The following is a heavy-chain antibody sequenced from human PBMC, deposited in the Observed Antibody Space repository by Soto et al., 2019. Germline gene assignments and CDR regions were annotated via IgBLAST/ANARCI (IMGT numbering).Heavy chain of an antibody. V-gene: IGHV4-61*01. J-gene: IGHJ4*02. Sequence: QVQLQESGPGLVKPSETLSLTCTVSGGSVSSGSYYWRWIRQPPGKGLEWIGYIYYSGSTNYNPSLKSRVTISVDTSKNQFSLKLSSVTAADTAVYYCARTVAGTLTYFDYWGQGTLVTVSS. D-gene: IGHD6-19*01. CDR1: GGSVSSGSYY. CDR3: ARTVAGTLTYFDY. CDR2: IYYSGST.